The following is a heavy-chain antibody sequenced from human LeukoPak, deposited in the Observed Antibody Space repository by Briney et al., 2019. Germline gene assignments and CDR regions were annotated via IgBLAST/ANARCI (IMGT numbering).Heavy chain of an antibody. V-gene: IGHV4-59*01. CDR2: IYSSGST. Sequence: SETLSLTCTVSTGSISNFYWSWIRQPPGKGLEWIGYIYSSGSTNYNPSLKSRVTISVDTSKNQFSLNLSSVTAADTAVYYCARERMASGYLHYFDYWGQGTLVTV. J-gene: IGHJ4*02. CDR3: ARERMASGYLHYFDY. D-gene: IGHD3-22*01. CDR1: TGSISNFY.